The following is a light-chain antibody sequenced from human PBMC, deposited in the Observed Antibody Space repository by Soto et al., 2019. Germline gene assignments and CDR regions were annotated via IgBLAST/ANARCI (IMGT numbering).Light chain of an antibody. CDR2: STN. Sequence: QTVVTQEPSFSVSPGGTVTLTCGLSSGSVSTSNYPGWYQQTPGQAPRTLIYSTNTRSSGVPDRFSGSILGNKAALTITGAQADDESDYYCALYLGSGIPWVFGGGTKLTVL. J-gene: IGLJ3*02. CDR3: ALYLGSGIPWV. CDR1: SGSVSTSNY. V-gene: IGLV8-61*01.